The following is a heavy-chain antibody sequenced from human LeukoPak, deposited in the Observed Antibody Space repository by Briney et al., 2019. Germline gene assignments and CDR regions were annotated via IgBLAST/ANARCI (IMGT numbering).Heavy chain of an antibody. D-gene: IGHD3-10*01. V-gene: IGHV1-18*01. CDR3: ARDRVSLYGSGIIDY. Sequence: GASVKVSCKASGYTFTSYSISWVRQAPGQGLEWMGWISAYNGNTNYAQKLQGRVTMTTDTSTSTAYMELRSLRSDDTAVYYCARDRVSLYGSGIIDYWGQGTLVTVSS. J-gene: IGHJ4*02. CDR1: GYTFTSYS. CDR2: ISAYNGNT.